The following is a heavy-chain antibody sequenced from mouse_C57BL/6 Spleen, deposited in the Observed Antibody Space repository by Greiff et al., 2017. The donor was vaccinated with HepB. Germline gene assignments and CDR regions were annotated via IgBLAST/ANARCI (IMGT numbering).Heavy chain of an antibody. CDR2: ISYSGST. Sequence: EVQRVESGPGMVKPSQSLSLTCTVTGYSITSGYDWHWIRHFPGNKLEWMGYISYSGSTNYNPSLKSRISITHDTSKNHFFLKLNSVTTEDTATYYCARGSHYYGEGGLAMDYWGQGTSVTVSS. CDR3: ARGSHYYGEGGLAMDY. D-gene: IGHD1-1*01. CDR1: GYSITSGYD. V-gene: IGHV3-1*01. J-gene: IGHJ4*01.